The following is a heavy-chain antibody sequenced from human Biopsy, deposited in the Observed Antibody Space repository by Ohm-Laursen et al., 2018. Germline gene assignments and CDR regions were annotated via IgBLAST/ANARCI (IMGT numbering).Heavy chain of an antibody. D-gene: IGHD3-10*01. V-gene: IGHV3-9*01. CDR2: IKRNSGKI. J-gene: IGHJ4*02. CDR3: ARDTGTMVRGVLYQ. Sequence: SLRLSCSASGFNLCDYAMHWVRQVPGKGLEWVPGIKRNSGKIDYADSVKGRFTISRDNAKNSLYLHMNSLGTEDSAFYYCARDTGTMVRGVLYQWGQGTQVTVSS. CDR1: GFNLCDYA.